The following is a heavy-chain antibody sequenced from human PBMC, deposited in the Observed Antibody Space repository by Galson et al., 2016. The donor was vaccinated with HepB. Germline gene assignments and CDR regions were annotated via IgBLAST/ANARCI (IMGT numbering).Heavy chain of an antibody. J-gene: IGHJ6*02. CDR2: ISSFSNYI. D-gene: IGHD5-12*01. Sequence: SLRLSCAASGFTFSDFSMHWVRQAPGKGLEWVSSISSFSNYIYYADSMKGRFIVSRDNAQNSLYLQMNYVRAEDTAVYYCARPAHSGYSVFYYYYPLDVWGQGTTVTVSS. V-gene: IGHV3-21*01. CDR3: ARPAHSGYSVFYYYYPLDV. CDR1: GFTFSDFS.